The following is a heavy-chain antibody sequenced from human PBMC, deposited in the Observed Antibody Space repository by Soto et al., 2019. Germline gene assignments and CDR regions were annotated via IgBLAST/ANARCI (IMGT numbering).Heavy chain of an antibody. CDR3: ARGRALYYFDY. CDR1: GFTFSSYS. V-gene: IGHV3-21*01. CDR2: ISSSSSYI. Sequence: GGSLRLSCSASGFTFSSYSMNWFRQAPGKGLEWVSSISSSSSYIYYADSVKGRFTISRDNAKNSLYLQMNSLRAEDTAVYYCARGRALYYFDYWGQGTLVTVSS. J-gene: IGHJ4*02.